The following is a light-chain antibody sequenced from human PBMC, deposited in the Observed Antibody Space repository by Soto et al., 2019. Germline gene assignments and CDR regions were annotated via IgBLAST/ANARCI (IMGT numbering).Light chain of an antibody. CDR1: TSDVGRYNY. V-gene: IGLV2-14*01. J-gene: IGLJ1*01. Sequence: QSALTQPASVSGSPGQSITISCTGTTSDVGRYNYVSWYQQHPGKAPKLIIYDVSNRPSGVSNRFSGSKSGNTASLTISGLQAEDEADYYCNSYTRSSTYVLGTGTKVTVL. CDR2: DVS. CDR3: NSYTRSSTYV.